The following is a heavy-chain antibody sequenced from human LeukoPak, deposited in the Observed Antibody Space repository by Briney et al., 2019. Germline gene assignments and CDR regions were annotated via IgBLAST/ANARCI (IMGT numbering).Heavy chain of an antibody. CDR2: IIPIFGTA. D-gene: IGHD5-18*01. J-gene: IGHJ4*02. Sequence: ASVKVSFKASGGTFISYAISWVRQAPGQGREWMGGIIPIFGTANYAQKFQGRVTITADKSTSTAYMELSSLRSEDTAVYYCAGRDTAMVRFDYWGQGTLVTVSS. CDR1: GGTFISYA. V-gene: IGHV1-69*06. CDR3: AGRDTAMVRFDY.